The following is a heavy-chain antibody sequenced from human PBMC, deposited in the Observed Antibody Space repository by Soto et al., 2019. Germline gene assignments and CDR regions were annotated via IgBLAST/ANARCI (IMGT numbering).Heavy chain of an antibody. J-gene: IGHJ6*02. D-gene: IGHD3-10*01. CDR3: AREGFGERYYYYGMDV. CDR1: GYSISSGYY. V-gene: IGHV4-38-2*02. Sequence: SETLSLTCAVSGYSISSGYYWGWIRQPPGKGLEWIGSIYHSGSTYYNPSLKSRVTISVDTSKNQFSLKLSSVTAADTAVYYCAREGFGERYYYYGMDVWGQGTTVTV. CDR2: IYHSGST.